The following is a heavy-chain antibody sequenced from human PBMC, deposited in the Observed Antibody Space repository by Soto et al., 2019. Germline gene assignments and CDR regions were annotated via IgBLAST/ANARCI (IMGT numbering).Heavy chain of an antibody. CDR3: ARSLLQGDF. V-gene: IGHV1-46*01. J-gene: IGHJ4*02. D-gene: IGHD2-21*01. CDR1: GYTFIHYY. CDR2: INPNGGST. Sequence: QVQLVQSGAEVKKPGASVKVSCKASGYTFIHYYIHWVRQAPGQGLEWMAIINPNGGSTNYAQKFRGRVTVTSDTSTTTVSMELNRLGSDDPAVYFCARSLLQGDFWGQGTLVTVSS.